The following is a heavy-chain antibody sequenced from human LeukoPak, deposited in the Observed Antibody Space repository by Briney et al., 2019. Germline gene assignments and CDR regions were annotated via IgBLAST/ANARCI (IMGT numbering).Heavy chain of an antibody. CDR1: GYSISSGYY. D-gene: IGHD5-18*01. J-gene: IGHJ4*02. CDR3: ARGEWIQLWSRFFVDQKPLYYFDY. Sequence: SETLSLTCTVSGYSISSGYYWGWIRQPPGKGLEWIGSIYHSGSTYYNPSLKSRVTISVDTSKNQFSLKLSSVTAADTAVYYCARGEWIQLWSRFFVDQKPLYYFDYWGQGTLVTVSS. V-gene: IGHV4-38-2*02. CDR2: IYHSGST.